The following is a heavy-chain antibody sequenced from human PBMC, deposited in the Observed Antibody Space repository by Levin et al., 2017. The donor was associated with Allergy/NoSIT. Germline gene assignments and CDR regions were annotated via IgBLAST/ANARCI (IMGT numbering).Heavy chain of an antibody. V-gene: IGHV4-30-4*08. J-gene: IGHJ6*02. CDR3: ARVAESVDYYGLDV. CDR1: GDSISRGDFH. CDR2: IYESGST. Sequence: SETLSLTCTVSGDSISRGDFHWTWIRQTPGKGLEWIGYIYESGSTYYNPSLRSRVGMSVDTSKNQFSLKLFSVTAADTAIYYCARVAESVDYYGLDVWGQGTMVTVSS. D-gene: IGHD4-23*01.